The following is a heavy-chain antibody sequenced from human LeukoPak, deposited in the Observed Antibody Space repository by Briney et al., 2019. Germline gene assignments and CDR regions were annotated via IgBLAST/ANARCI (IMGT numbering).Heavy chain of an antibody. D-gene: IGHD6-19*01. CDR2: ISAYNGNT. CDR3: ARGGNSGWRTPNDDY. V-gene: IGHV1-18*01. CDR1: GYTFTSYG. J-gene: IGHJ4*02. Sequence: ASVKVSCKASGYTFTSYGISWVRQAPGQGLEWMGWISAYNGNTNCAQKLQGRVTMTTDTSTSTAYMELRSLRSDDTAIYYCARGGNSGWRTPNDDYWGQGTLVTVSS.